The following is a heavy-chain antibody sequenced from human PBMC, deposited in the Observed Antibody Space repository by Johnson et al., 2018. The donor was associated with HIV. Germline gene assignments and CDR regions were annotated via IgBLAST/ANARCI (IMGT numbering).Heavy chain of an antibody. Sequence: QVQLVESGGGVVQPGRSLRLSCAASGFTFSRYAMHWVRQAPGKGLEWVAVISYDGSSKYYADSVKGRFTISRDNSKNTLYLQMGSLRAEDMAGYYCARRVQYFPYGDAFDIWGQGTMVSVAS. CDR2: ISYDGSSK. CDR1: GFTFSRYA. V-gene: IGHV3-30*14. D-gene: IGHD2/OR15-2a*01. CDR3: ARRVQYFPYGDAFDI. J-gene: IGHJ3*02.